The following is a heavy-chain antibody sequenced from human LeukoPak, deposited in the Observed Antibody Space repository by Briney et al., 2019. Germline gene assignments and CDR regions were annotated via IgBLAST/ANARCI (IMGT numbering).Heavy chain of an antibody. J-gene: IGHJ3*02. CDR1: RYTFTTYA. D-gene: IGHD4-23*01. Sequence: ASVRVSCKASRYTFTTYAMNWVRQAPGQGLEWMGWINTDTGNPTYAQGFTGRFVFSLDTSVSTAYLQISSLKAEDTAVYYCARGTYGGNSGDTSDIWGQGTMVTVSS. V-gene: IGHV7-4-1*02. CDR2: INTDTGNP. CDR3: ARGTYGGNSGDTSDI.